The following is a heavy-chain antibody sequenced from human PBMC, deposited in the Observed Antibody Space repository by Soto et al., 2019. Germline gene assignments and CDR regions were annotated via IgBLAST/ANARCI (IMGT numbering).Heavy chain of an antibody. V-gene: IGHV3-30*18. CDR3: AKEKGAVAAYGMDV. J-gene: IGHJ6*02. D-gene: IGHD6-19*01. CDR2: ISYDGSNK. CDR1: GFTFSSYG. Sequence: QVQLVESGGGVVQPGRSLRLSCAASGFTFSSYGMHWVRQAPGKGLEWVAVISYDGSNKYYADSVKGRFTISRDNSKNTLYLQMHSLRAEDTAVYYCAKEKGAVAAYGMDVWGQGTTVTVSS.